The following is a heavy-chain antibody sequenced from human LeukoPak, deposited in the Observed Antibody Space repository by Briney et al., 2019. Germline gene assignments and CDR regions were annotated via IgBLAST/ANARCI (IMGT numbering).Heavy chain of an antibody. CDR3: AKDKQSMIVVVIGAFDI. Sequence: GGSLRLSCAASGFTFSSYAMSWVRQAPGKGLEWVSAISGSGGSTYYADSVKGRFTISRDNSKNTLYLQMNSLRVEDTAVYYCAKDKQSMIVVVIGAFDIWGQGTMVTVSS. V-gene: IGHV3-23*01. CDR1: GFTFSSYA. CDR2: ISGSGGST. D-gene: IGHD3-22*01. J-gene: IGHJ3*02.